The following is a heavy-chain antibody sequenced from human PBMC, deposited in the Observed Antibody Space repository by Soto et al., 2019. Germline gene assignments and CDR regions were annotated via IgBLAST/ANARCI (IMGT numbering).Heavy chain of an antibody. CDR2: IGSAGNTI. CDR3: ARDGEDVVVPTAAGFAP. Sequence: QALLVESGGGLVKPGGSLRLSCAASGFSFNDYSMSWIRQAPGKGLEWVSYIGSAGNTIYYADSVRGRFTISRDNAEKSLFLVMNSLRVDDTAVYYCARDGEDVVVPTAAGFAPWGQGTLVTVSS. CDR1: GFSFNDYS. V-gene: IGHV3-11*01. D-gene: IGHD2-2*01. J-gene: IGHJ5*02.